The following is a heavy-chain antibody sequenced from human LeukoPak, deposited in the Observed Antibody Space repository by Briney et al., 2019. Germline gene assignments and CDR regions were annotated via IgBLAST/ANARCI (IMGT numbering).Heavy chain of an antibody. D-gene: IGHD2-2*01. Sequence: GGSLRLSCAASGFTFSSYSMIWVRQASGKGLEWVSSISSTSTYIYYADSVKGRFTISRGNAKNSLNLQMNSLRAEDTAVYYCARVLGGYCSGTLCAFDIWGQGTMVTVSS. CDR1: GFTFSSYS. CDR3: ARVLGGYCSGTLCAFDI. J-gene: IGHJ3*02. V-gene: IGHV3-21*01. CDR2: ISSTSTYI.